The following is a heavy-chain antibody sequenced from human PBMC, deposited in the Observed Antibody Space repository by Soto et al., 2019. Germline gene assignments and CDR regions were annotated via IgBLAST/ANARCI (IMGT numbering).Heavy chain of an antibody. CDR3: ASSDAVAGNYFDY. CDR2: IYYSGST. CDR1: GGSISSYY. Sequence: SETLSLTCTVSGGSISSYYWSWIRQPPGKGLEWIGYIYYSGSTNYNPSLKSRVTISVDTSKNQFSLKLSSVTAADTAVYYCASSDAVAGNYFDYWGQGTLVTVSS. V-gene: IGHV4-59*01. D-gene: IGHD6-19*01. J-gene: IGHJ4*02.